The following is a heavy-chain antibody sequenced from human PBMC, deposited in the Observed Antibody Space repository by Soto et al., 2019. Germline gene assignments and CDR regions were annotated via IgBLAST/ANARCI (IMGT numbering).Heavy chain of an antibody. CDR1: GGSISSGGYY. CDR3: AREIVVVVAARSNLFDP. CDR2: IYYSGST. J-gene: IGHJ5*02. Sequence: SETLSLTCTVSGGSISSGGYYWSWIRQHPGKGLEWIGYIYYSGSTYYNPSLKSRVTISVDTSKNQFSLKLSSVTAADTTVYYCAREIVVVVAARSNLFDPWGQGTLVTVSS. V-gene: IGHV4-31*03. D-gene: IGHD2-15*01.